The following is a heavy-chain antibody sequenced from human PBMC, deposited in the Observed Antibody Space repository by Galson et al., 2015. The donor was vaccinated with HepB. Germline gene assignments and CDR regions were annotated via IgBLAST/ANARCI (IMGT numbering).Heavy chain of an antibody. CDR2: ISAYNGNT. Sequence: SVKVSCKASGYTFTSYGISWVRQAPGQGLEWMGWISAYNGNTNYAQKLQGRVTMTTDTSTSTAYMELRSLRSDDTAVYYCARVTSPRITMIVGGGRVAFDIWGQGTMVTVSS. CDR3: ARVTSPRITMIVGGGRVAFDI. CDR1: GYTFTSYG. J-gene: IGHJ3*02. D-gene: IGHD3-22*01. V-gene: IGHV1-18*04.